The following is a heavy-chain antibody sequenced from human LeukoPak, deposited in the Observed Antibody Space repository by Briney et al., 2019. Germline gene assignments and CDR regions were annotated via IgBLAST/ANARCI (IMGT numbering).Heavy chain of an antibody. D-gene: IGHD3-10*01. CDR3: AREAYYGSGRSRQPSPV. V-gene: IGHV3-30*15. Sequence: GTSLRLSCAASGFTFSSYAMYWVRQAPGKGLEWVSLISKDGFNQDHADSVKGRFTISRDNSRGTLYLQMSSLRPEDTAVYYCAREAYYGSGRSRQPSPVWGQGTLVIVSS. CDR2: ISKDGFNQ. J-gene: IGHJ4*02. CDR1: GFTFSSYA.